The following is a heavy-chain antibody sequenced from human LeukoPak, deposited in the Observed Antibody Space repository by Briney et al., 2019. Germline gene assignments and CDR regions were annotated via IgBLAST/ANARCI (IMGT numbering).Heavy chain of an antibody. CDR1: GFTFSSYA. CDR3: AKVQQRLVSVLYFDY. J-gene: IGHJ4*02. CDR2: ISGSGGST. D-gene: IGHD6-13*01. Sequence: GGSLRLSCAASGFTFSSYAMSWVRQAPGKGLEWVSAISGSGGSTYYADSVKGRFTISRDNSKNTLYLQMNSLRAEDTAVYYCAKVQQRLVSVLYFDYWGQGTLVTVSS. V-gene: IGHV3-23*01.